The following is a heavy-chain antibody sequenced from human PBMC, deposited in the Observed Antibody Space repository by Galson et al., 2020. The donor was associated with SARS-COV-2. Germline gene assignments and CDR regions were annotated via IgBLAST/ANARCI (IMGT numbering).Heavy chain of an antibody. CDR1: GFTFSSYG. V-gene: IGHV3-33*01. D-gene: IGHD3-10*01. J-gene: IGHJ3*02. Sequence: GGSLRLSCAASGFTFSSYGMHWVRQAPGKGLEWVAVIWYDGSNKYYADSVKGRFTISRDNSKNTLYLQMNSLRAEDTAVYYCASSWYYYGSGSLNAFDIWGQGTMVTVSS. CDR3: ASSWYYYGSGSLNAFDI. CDR2: IWYDGSNK.